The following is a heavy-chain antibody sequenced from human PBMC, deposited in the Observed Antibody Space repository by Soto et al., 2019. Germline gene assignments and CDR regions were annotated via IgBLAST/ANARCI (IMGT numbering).Heavy chain of an antibody. Sequence: SGGSLRLSCAASGFTVSRNYMSWVRQAPGKGLEWVSIIYSGGTTDYADSVKGRFTVSRDNSKNTVFLQMNSLRAEDTAVYYCARDHYTAAASSWGQGTLVTVSS. D-gene: IGHD6-13*01. V-gene: IGHV3-53*01. CDR1: GFTVSRNY. J-gene: IGHJ4*02. CDR3: ARDHYTAAASS. CDR2: IYSGGTT.